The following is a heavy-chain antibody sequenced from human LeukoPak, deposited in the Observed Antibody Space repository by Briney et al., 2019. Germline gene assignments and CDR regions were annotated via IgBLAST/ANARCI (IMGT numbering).Heavy chain of an antibody. V-gene: IGHV4-59*01. J-gene: IGHJ4*02. Sequence: SETLSLTCTVSGGSISSYYWSWIRQPPGKGLEWIGYIYYSGITNYNPSLKSRVTISVDTSKNQFSLKLSSVTAADTAVYYCASAWYSSGWTFDYWGQGTLVTVSS. D-gene: IGHD6-19*01. CDR2: IYYSGIT. CDR1: GGSISSYY. CDR3: ASAWYSSGWTFDY.